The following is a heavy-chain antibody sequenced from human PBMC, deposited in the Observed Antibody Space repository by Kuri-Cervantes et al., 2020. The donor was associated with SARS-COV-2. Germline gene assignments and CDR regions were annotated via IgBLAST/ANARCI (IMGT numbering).Heavy chain of an antibody. J-gene: IGHJ6*02. Sequence: SETLSLTCTVSGGSVSSGSYYWSWIRQPPGKGLEWIGYIYYSGSPNYNPSLKSRFTISVDTSKNQFSLKLSSVTAADTAVYYCARGGTYYYGSGSYYRYYYYGMDVWGQGTTVTVSS. CDR2: IYYSGSP. CDR1: GGSVSSGSYY. V-gene: IGHV4-61*01. CDR3: ARGGTYYYGSGSYYRYYYYGMDV. D-gene: IGHD3-10*01.